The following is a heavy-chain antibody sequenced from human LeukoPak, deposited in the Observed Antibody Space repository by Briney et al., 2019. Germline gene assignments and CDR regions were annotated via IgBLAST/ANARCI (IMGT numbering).Heavy chain of an antibody. CDR1: GYTLTELS. V-gene: IGHV1-24*01. D-gene: IGHD5/OR15-5a*01. CDR3: ARGIWSSHSVGYYFDF. J-gene: IGHJ4*02. CDR2: FDLEDGET. Sequence: ASVKVSCKVSGYTLTELSMHWLRQAPGKGLEGMGGFDLEDGETLYAQKFQGRVTIIRDTSASTVYMELSSLRSEDMAVYYCARGIWSSHSVGYYFDFWGQGTLVTVSS.